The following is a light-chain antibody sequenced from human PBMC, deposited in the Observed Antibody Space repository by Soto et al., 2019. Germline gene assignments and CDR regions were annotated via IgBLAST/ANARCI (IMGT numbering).Light chain of an antibody. CDR3: SSYTSSSTVV. CDR2: DVS. V-gene: IGLV2-14*01. J-gene: IGLJ2*01. Sequence: QSVLTQPASVSGSPGQSITISCTGTSSDVGGYNYVSCYQKHPAKAPKLMIYDVSNRPSGVSNRFSGSKSGNTASLTISGLQAEDEADYYCSSYTSSSTVVFGGGTKLTVL. CDR1: SSDVGGYNY.